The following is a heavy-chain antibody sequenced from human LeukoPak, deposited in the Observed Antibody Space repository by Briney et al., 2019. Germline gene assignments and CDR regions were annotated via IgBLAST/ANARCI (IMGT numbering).Heavy chain of an antibody. V-gene: IGHV3-21*01. CDR3: ARARGYDSGVFGMDV. CDR1: GFSFNTYS. CDR2: ISSSSRYI. J-gene: IGHJ6*02. Sequence: GGSLRLSCVASGFSFNTYSMNWVRQAPGKGLEWVSSISSSSRYIFYPESLKGRLTISRDNAKKSLYLQISSLTDGDTAIYYCARARGYDSGVFGMDVWGQGTAVAV. D-gene: IGHD5-12*01.